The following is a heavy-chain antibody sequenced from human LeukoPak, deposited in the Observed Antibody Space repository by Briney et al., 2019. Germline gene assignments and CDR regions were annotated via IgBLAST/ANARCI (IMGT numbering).Heavy chain of an antibody. CDR1: GYTFTGYY. CDR3: ARDDGIAAADIDY. D-gene: IGHD6-13*01. V-gene: IGHV1-2*06. CDR2: INPNSGGT. J-gene: IGHJ4*02. Sequence: ASVTVSCKASGYTFTGYYMHWVRQAPGQGLEWMGRINPNSGGTNYAQKFQGRVTMTRDTSISTAYMELSRLRSDDTAVYYCARDDGIAAADIDYWGQGTLVTVSS.